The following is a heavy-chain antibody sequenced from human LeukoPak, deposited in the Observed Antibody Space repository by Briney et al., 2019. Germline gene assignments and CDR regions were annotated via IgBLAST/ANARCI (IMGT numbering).Heavy chain of an antibody. CDR3: AGRSGYSSSWLSKYGMDV. D-gene: IGHD6-13*01. Sequence: ASVKVSCKASGGTFSSYAISWVRQAPGQELEWMGGIIPIFGTANYAQKFQGRVTITADESTSTAYMELSSLRSEDTAVYYCAGRSGYSSSWLSKYGMDVWGQGTTVTVSS. CDR1: GGTFSSYA. CDR2: IIPIFGTA. V-gene: IGHV1-69*13. J-gene: IGHJ6*02.